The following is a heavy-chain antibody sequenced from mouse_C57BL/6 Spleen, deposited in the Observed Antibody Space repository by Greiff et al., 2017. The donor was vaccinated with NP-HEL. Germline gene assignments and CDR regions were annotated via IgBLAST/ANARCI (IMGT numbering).Heavy chain of an antibody. CDR1: GYTFTGYW. Sequence: QVQLKQSGAELMKPGASVKLSCKATGYTFTGYWIEWVKQRPGHGLEWIGEILPGSGSTNYNEKFKGKATFTADTSSNTAYMQLSSLTTEDSAIYYCAISTMITTRPSYFDYWGQGTTLTVSS. J-gene: IGHJ2*01. V-gene: IGHV1-9*01. CDR3: AISTMITTRPSYFDY. D-gene: IGHD2-4*01. CDR2: ILPGSGST.